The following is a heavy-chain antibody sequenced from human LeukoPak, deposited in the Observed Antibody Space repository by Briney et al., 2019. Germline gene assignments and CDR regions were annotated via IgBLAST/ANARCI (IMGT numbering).Heavy chain of an antibody. V-gene: IGHV3-74*01. D-gene: IGHD3-22*01. Sequence: QPGGSLRLSCAASGFTFSSYGMHWVSQAPGKGLVWVSLINSDGTNTNYADSVKGRFTISRDNAKNTLYLQMNSLRAEDTAVYYCASRIPYDSSSYWGQGTLVTVSS. CDR3: ASRIPYDSSSY. J-gene: IGHJ4*02. CDR1: GFTFSSYG. CDR2: INSDGTNT.